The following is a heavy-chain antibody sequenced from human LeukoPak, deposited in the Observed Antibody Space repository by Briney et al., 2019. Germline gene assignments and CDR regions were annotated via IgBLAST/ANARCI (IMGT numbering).Heavy chain of an antibody. D-gene: IGHD3-10*01. CDR3: ATWAFGSRRNEDY. J-gene: IGHJ4*02. Sequence: PGGSLRLSCTASGFSFSDFYMTWIRQAPGKGLEWVSYISDRGTTIIYADSVKGRFTISRDNANNPLYLQMNSLRADDTAVYYCATWAFGSRRNEDYWGQGTLVTVSS. CDR2: ISDRGTTI. CDR1: GFSFSDFY. V-gene: IGHV3-11*01.